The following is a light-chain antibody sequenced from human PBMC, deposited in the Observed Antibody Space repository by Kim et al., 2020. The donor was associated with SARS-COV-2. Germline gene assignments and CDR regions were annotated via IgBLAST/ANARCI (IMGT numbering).Light chain of an antibody. V-gene: IGLV3-19*01. CDR2: GKN. J-gene: IGLJ1*01. CDR1: SLRSYD. CDR3: NSRDSSGNHLV. Sequence: SSELTQDPAVSVALGQTVRITCQGDSLRSYDASWYQQKPGQAPVLVIYGKNNRPSGIQDRFSGSSSGNTASLTITGAQAEDEADYYCNSRDSSGNHLVFGTGTKVTVL.